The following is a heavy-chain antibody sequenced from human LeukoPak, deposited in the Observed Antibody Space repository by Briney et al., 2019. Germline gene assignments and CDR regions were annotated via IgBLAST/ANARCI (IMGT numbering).Heavy chain of an antibody. CDR1: GFTFSSYG. CDR2: IRYDGSNK. V-gene: IGHV3-30*02. J-gene: IGHJ4*02. Sequence: GGSLRLSCAASGFTFSSYGMHWVRQAPGKGLEWVAFIRYDGSNKYYADSVKGRFTISRDNSKNTLYLQMNSLRAEDTAVYYCAKDTVSSREAYYFDYWGQGTLVTVSS. CDR3: AKDTVSSREAYYFDY. D-gene: IGHD4-17*01.